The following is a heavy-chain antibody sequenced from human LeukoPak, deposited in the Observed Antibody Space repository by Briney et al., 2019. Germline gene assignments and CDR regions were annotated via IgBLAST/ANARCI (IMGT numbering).Heavy chain of an antibody. V-gene: IGHV3-73*01. CDR2: IISKANSYAT. Sequence: GGSLRLSCAASGFTFSGSAMHWVRQASGKGLEWVGRIISKANSYATAYAASVKGRFTISRDDSKNTAYLQMNSLKTEDTAVYYCTRQASIAAREGDYWGQGTLVTVSS. CDR3: TRQASIAAREGDY. J-gene: IGHJ4*02. CDR1: GFTFSGSA. D-gene: IGHD6-6*01.